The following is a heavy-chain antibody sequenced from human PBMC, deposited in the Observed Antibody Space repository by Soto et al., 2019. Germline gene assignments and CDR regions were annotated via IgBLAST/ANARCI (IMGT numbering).Heavy chain of an antibody. CDR3: ARGSSSPSIYYYYYYMDV. D-gene: IGHD6-6*01. V-gene: IGHV1-8*01. CDR1: GYTFTSYD. J-gene: IGHJ6*03. CDR2: MNPNSGNT. Sequence: ASVKVSCTASGYTFTSYDINWVRQATGQGLEWMGWMNPNSGNTGYAQKFQGRVTMTRNTSISTAYMELSSLRSEDTAVYYCARGSSSPSIYYYYYYMDVWGKGTTVTVSS.